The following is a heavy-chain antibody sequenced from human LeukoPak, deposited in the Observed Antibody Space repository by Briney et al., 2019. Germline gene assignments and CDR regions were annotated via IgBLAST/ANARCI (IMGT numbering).Heavy chain of an antibody. D-gene: IGHD5-12*01. J-gene: IGHJ4*02. CDR3: ARGGYSGYNFDY. CDR2: INSDGSST. V-gene: IGHV3-74*01. CDR1: GFIFSSYW. Sequence: GGSLRLSCAASGFIFSSYWMHWVRQAPGKGLVWVSRINSDGSSTSYADSVKGRFTISRDNAKNTLYLQMNSLRAEDTAVYYCARGGYSGYNFDYWGQGTLVTVSS.